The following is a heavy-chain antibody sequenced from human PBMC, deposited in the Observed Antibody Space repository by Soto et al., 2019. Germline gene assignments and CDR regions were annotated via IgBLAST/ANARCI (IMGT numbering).Heavy chain of an antibody. CDR2: IYYSGST. CDR3: ARGRLAFDY. CDR1: GGSISSDY. J-gene: IGHJ4*02. D-gene: IGHD6-19*01. Sequence: PSETLSLTCTVSGGSISSDYWSWIRQPPGKGLEWIGFIYYSGSTNYNPSLKSRVTISVDTSKNQFSLKLSSVTAADTAVYYCARGRLAFDYWGQGTLVTVSS. V-gene: IGHV4-59*01.